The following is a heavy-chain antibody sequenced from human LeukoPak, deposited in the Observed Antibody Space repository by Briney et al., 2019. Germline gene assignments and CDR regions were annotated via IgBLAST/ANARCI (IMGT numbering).Heavy chain of an antibody. Sequence: ASVKVSCKASGYTFTGYYMHWVRQAPGQGLEWMGWINPNSGGTNYAQKFQGRVTMTRDTSISTAYMELSRLRSDDTAVYYCARDLVTGACYDSSGYKLDYWGQGTLVTVSS. CDR2: INPNSGGT. CDR1: GYTFTGYY. V-gene: IGHV1-2*02. D-gene: IGHD3-22*01. CDR3: ARDLVTGACYDSSGYKLDY. J-gene: IGHJ4*02.